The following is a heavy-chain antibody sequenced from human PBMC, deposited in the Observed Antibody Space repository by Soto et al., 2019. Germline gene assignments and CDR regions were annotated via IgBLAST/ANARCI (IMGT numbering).Heavy chain of an antibody. D-gene: IGHD1-1*01. V-gene: IGHV1-8*01. J-gene: IGHJ4*02. CDR2: MNPYNGNA. CDR1: GYTFITYD. Sequence: ASVKVSCKASGYTFITYDINWVRQAPGQGLEWMGWMNPYNGNAGYAQKFQGRVTMTRNTSISTAYMELTSLKSNDTAVYFCARRRERSGPHYFDSWGQGTLVTVSS. CDR3: ARRRERSGPHYFDS.